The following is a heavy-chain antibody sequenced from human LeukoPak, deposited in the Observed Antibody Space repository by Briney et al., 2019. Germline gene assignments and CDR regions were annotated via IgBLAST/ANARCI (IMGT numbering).Heavy chain of an antibody. Sequence: HPGGSLRLSCAASGFTFSSYSMNWVRQAPGKGLEWVSGISGSGGSTKYADSVKGRFTISRDDSKNTLYLQMNSLRAEDTAVYYCAKTGGGTTDWGQGTMVTVSS. CDR1: GFTFSSYS. CDR3: AKTGGGTTD. V-gene: IGHV3-23*01. CDR2: ISGSGGST. D-gene: IGHD2/OR15-2a*01. J-gene: IGHJ3*01.